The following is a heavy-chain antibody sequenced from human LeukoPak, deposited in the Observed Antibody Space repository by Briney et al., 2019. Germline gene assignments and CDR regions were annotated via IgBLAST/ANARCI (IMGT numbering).Heavy chain of an antibody. D-gene: IGHD3-10*01. CDR3: ARTMVRGITSFDY. Sequence: PGGSLRLSCAASGFTFSSYAMHWVRQAPGKGLEWVAVISYDGSNKYYADSVKGRFTISRDNSKNMLYLQMNSLRAEDTAVYYCARTMVRGITSFDYWGQGTLVTVSS. V-gene: IGHV3-30*04. CDR2: ISYDGSNK. CDR1: GFTFSSYA. J-gene: IGHJ4*02.